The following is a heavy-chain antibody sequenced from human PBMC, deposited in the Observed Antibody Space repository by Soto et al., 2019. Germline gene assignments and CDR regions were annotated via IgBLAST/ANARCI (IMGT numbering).Heavy chain of an antibody. D-gene: IGHD1-26*01. J-gene: IGHJ1*01. CDR1: IGSVSNGCYT. CDR2: VYGSGNT. CDR3: ASLSAATTRFQF. V-gene: IGHV4-61*01. Sequence: PERMSLTRNVSIGSVSNGCYTWTWIRQPPGKGLEWIGYVYGSGNTKHNPSVKSPVTMSVDASKNQFSLKLTSMTTADTAVFYCASLSAATTRFQFWGQGTLVTVS.